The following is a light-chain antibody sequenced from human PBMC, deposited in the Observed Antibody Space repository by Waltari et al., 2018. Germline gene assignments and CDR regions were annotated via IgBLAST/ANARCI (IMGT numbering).Light chain of an antibody. V-gene: IGKV3-11*01. CDR2: DAS. Sequence: EIVLTQSPATLSLSPGERATLSCRASQSVSSYLSWYQQKPGQAPRLLIYDASNRATAIPARVSGSGSGTDFTRTISSLEPEDFAVYYCQQRSNWPRNFGQGTRLEIK. J-gene: IGKJ5*01. CDR1: QSVSSY. CDR3: QQRSNWPRN.